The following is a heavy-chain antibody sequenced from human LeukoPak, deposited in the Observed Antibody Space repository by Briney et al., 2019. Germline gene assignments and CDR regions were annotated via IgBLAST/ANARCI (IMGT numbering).Heavy chain of an antibody. CDR2: IKQDGSEK. V-gene: IGHV3-7*01. CDR3: ARAKDKCFNP. J-gene: IGHJ5*02. CDR1: GFTFSSSW. Sequence: GGSLRLSCAASGFTFSSSWMSWVRQAPGKGLEWVAEIKQDGSEKFYVDSVKGRFTSSRDNAKNSLYLEMNSLRNEDTAVYHCARAKDKCFNPWGQGTLVTVSS.